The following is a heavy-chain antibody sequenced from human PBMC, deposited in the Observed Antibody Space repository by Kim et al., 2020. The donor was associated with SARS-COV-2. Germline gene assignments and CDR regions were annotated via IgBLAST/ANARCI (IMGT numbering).Heavy chain of an antibody. J-gene: IGHJ4*02. V-gene: IGHV3-30*01. Sequence: ADSVQGRFTSTKANSKNTLYLQMNSLRAEDTDLYYCARDHHESGGDYPDYWGQGTLVTVSS. CDR3: ARDHHESGGDYPDY. D-gene: IGHD3-10*01.